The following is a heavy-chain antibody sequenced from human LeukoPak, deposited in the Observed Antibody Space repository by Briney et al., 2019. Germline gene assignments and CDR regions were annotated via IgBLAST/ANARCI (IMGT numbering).Heavy chain of an antibody. D-gene: IGHD5-24*01. J-gene: IGHJ4*02. CDR2: IKQDGSKK. CDR1: GFSFSSFA. CDR3: TRVGYIDEGIDY. V-gene: IGHV3-7*04. Sequence: GGSLRLSCAASGFSFSSFAMTWVRQAPGKGLEWVANIKQDGSKKSYVDSVKGRFTISRDNAKNSLYLQMNSLRAEDTAIYYCTRVGYIDEGIDYWGQGTLVTVSS.